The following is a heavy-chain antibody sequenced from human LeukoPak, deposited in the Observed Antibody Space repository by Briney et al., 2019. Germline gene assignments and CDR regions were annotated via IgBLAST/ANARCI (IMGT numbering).Heavy chain of an antibody. Sequence: SETLSLTCTVSGVSISSTYFWGWVRQPPGKGLEWIGSISYSGSTNYNPSLKSRVTISVDTSKNQFSLKLSSVTAADTAVYYCARVVLCNFDCWGQGTLVTVSS. V-gene: IGHV4-39*07. D-gene: IGHD2-15*01. CDR1: GVSISSTYF. J-gene: IGHJ4*02. CDR2: ISYSGST. CDR3: ARVVLCNFDC.